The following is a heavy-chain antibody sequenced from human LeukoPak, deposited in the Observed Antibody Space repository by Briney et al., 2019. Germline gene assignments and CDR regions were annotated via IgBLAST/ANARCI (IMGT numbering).Heavy chain of an antibody. CDR1: GFIVSNNY. Sequence: PGGSLRLSCAASGFIVSNNYMNWVRQAPGKGLEWVSIIYSSGGTYYADSVKGRFTISRDNSKNTLYLQMNSLRADDTAVYYCARGCYYERSGYCPFDYWGPGTLVTVSS. CDR2: IYSSGGT. V-gene: IGHV3-53*01. D-gene: IGHD3-22*01. J-gene: IGHJ4*02. CDR3: ARGCYYERSGYCPFDY.